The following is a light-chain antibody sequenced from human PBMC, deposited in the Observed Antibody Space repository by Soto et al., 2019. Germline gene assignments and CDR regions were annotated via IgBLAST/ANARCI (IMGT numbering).Light chain of an antibody. V-gene: IGKV3-11*01. J-gene: IGKJ4*01. CDR3: QHRANWPIT. Sequence: EIVLTQSPATLSLSPGERATLSCRASKSVGSHLVWYQQKPGQAPRLLIYDASNRATGAPARFRGSGSGTDFTLTISSLEPEDFAVYYCQHRANWPITFGGGTRVEIK. CDR2: DAS. CDR1: KSVGSH.